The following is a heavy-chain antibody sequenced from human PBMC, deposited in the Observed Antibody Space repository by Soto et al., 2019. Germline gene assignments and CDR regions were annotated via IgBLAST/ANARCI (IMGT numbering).Heavy chain of an antibody. J-gene: IGHJ5*02. CDR1: GFTFSSYA. CDR3: AKTLTYSSSSRWLDP. V-gene: IGHV3-23*01. CDR2: TSGSGAST. D-gene: IGHD6-6*01. Sequence: GGSLRLSCAASGFTFSSYAMSWVRQAPGKGLEWVSGTSGSGASTFYAGSVKGRFTISRDNSKNTLYLQMNSLRAEDTAVYYCAKTLTYSSSSRWLDPWGPGTLVTVSS.